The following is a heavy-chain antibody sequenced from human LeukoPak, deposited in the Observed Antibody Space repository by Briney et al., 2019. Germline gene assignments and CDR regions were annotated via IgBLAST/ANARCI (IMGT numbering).Heavy chain of an antibody. CDR1: GFTFSSYW. D-gene: IGHD1-26*01. CDR3: ARGVGAAGEYYFDY. CDR2: IKQDGSEK. Sequence: GGSLRLSCAASGFTFSSYWMSWVRQAPGKGLEWVVNIKQDGSEKYYVDSVKGRFTISRDNAKNSLYLQMNSLRAEDTAVYYCARGVGAAGEYYFDYWGQGTLVTVSS. V-gene: IGHV3-7*01. J-gene: IGHJ4*02.